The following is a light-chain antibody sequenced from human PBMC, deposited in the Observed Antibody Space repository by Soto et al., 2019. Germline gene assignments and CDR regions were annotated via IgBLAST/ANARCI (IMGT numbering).Light chain of an antibody. CDR2: EAT. J-gene: IGLJ2*01. Sequence: QSVLTQPASVSGSPGQSITISCTGTSSDVGTYNLVSWYQQHPGKAPKLMIYEATKRPSGVSNRFSGSKSGNAASLTISGLQAEDEADYYCCSYARSSTWVFGGGTKLTVL. CDR1: SSDVGTYNL. CDR3: CSYARSSTWV. V-gene: IGLV2-23*01.